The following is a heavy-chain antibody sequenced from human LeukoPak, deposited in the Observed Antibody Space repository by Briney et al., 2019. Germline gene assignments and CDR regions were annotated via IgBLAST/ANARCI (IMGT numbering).Heavy chain of an antibody. Sequence: SETLSLTCTVSGGSISSGGYYWSWIRQHPGKGLEWIGYIYYSGSTYYNPSLKSRIAISVDTSKNQFSLKLSSVTAADTAVYYCARHDGAYCSSTSCYGGYFDYWGQGTLVTVSS. D-gene: IGHD2-2*01. CDR2: IYYSGST. J-gene: IGHJ4*02. CDR3: ARHDGAYCSSTSCYGGYFDY. V-gene: IGHV4-31*03. CDR1: GGSISSGGYY.